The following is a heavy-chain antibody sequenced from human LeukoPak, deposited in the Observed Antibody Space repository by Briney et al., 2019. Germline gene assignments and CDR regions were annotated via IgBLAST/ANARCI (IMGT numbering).Heavy chain of an antibody. D-gene: IGHD4-23*01. J-gene: IGHJ2*01. V-gene: IGHV1-2*02. CDR3: ARQADYGGNFWFFDL. CDR2: INPNSGVP. CDR1: GGTFSSYA. Sequence: ASVKVSCKASGGTFSSYAISWVRQAPGQGLEWMGWINPNSGVPKYAQKFLGRITMTSDTSISTATMELSSLTFDDTAIYYCARQADYGGNFWFFDLWGRGTLVTVSS.